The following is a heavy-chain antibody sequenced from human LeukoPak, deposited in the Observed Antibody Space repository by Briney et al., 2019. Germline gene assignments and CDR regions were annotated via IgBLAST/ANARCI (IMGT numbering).Heavy chain of an antibody. D-gene: IGHD3-22*01. V-gene: IGHV3-23*01. CDR1: GFTFRSYA. J-gene: IGHJ3*02. CDR2: ISGSGDTT. CDR3: AKDRMIVVVDAFDI. Sequence: GGSLRLSCAASGFTFRSYAMSWVRQAPGKGLEWVSAISGSGDTTYYADSVKGRFTISRDNSKNTLYLQMNSLRAEDTAVYYCAKDRMIVVVDAFDIWGQGTMVTVSS.